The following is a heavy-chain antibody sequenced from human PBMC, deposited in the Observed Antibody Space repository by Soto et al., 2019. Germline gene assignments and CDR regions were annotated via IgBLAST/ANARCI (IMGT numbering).Heavy chain of an antibody. CDR2: ISGSGDGT. J-gene: IGHJ4*02. CDR3: AGPGYSSQDY. V-gene: IGHV3-23*01. D-gene: IGHD5-18*01. Sequence: GGSLRLSCAASGFTFSSFALSWVRQAPGKGLEWVSAISGSGDGTDYADSVKGRFTISRDNSKNTLYLQMNSLRAEDTAVYSCAGPGYSSQDYWGQGALVTVSS. CDR1: GFTFSSFA.